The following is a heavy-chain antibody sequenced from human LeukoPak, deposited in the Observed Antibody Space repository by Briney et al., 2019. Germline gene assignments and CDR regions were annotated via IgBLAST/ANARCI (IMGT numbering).Heavy chain of an antibody. V-gene: IGHV4-59*01. CDR3: ARGAGLNWFDP. Sequence: SETLSLTCTVSGGSISSYYWSWIRQSPGKGLEWIGYIYYSGSTTYNPSLKSRVTISVDTYKNHFSLKLSSLTAADTAVYYCARGAGLNWFDPWGQGTLVTVSS. CDR2: IYYSGST. D-gene: IGHD6-13*01. J-gene: IGHJ5*02. CDR1: GGSISSYY.